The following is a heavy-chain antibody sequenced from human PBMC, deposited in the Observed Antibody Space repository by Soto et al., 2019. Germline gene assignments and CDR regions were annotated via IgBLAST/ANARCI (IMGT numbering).Heavy chain of an antibody. Sequence: PSETLSLTCTVSGGSISSYYWSWIRQPPGKGLEWIGYIYYSGSTNYNPSLKSRVTISVDTSKNQFSLKLSSVTAADTAVYYCARTRVTYYYGSGSYSGPYFDYWGQGTLVTV. J-gene: IGHJ4*02. D-gene: IGHD3-10*01. V-gene: IGHV4-59*01. CDR1: GGSISSYY. CDR3: ARTRVTYYYGSGSYSGPYFDY. CDR2: IYYSGST.